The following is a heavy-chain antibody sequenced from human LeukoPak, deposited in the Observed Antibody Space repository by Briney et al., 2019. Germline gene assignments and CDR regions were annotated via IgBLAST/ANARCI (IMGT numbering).Heavy chain of an antibody. CDR1: GDSISSSSYY. Sequence: PSETLSLTCTVSGDSISSSSYYWGWIRQPPGKGLEWIGSIYYSGSTYYNPSLKSRVTIPVDTSKNQFSLKLSSVTAADTAVYYCARHKTYYDSSGSFDYWGQGTLVTVSS. V-gene: IGHV4-39*01. J-gene: IGHJ4*02. CDR3: ARHKTYYDSSGSFDY. D-gene: IGHD3-22*01. CDR2: IYYSGST.